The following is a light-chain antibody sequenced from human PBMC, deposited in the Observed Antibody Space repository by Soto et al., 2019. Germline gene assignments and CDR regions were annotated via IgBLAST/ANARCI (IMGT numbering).Light chain of an antibody. J-gene: IGLJ1*01. CDR2: DVS. CDR1: SSDIGAYNY. CDR3: NSYTSSSTYV. V-gene: IGLV2-14*03. Sequence: QSVLTQPASVSGSPGQSITISCTGTSSDIGAYNYVSWYQHHPGKAPKFIIYDVSNRPSGVSDRFSGSKSGNTASLTISRLQSEDEADYYCNSYTSSSTYVFVTGTKVTVL.